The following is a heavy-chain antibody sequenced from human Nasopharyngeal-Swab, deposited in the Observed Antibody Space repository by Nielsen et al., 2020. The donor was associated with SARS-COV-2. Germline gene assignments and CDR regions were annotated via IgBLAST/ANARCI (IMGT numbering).Heavy chain of an antibody. CDR2: IKSKTDGGTT. D-gene: IGHD6-19*01. J-gene: IGHJ4*02. V-gene: IGHV3-15*01. CDR3: TTTQWLDRLFDY. Sequence: VRQDLGKGLEWVGRIKSKTDGGTTDYAAPVKGRFTISRDDSKNTLYLQMNSLKTEDTAVYYCTTTQWLDRLFDYWGQGTLVTVSS.